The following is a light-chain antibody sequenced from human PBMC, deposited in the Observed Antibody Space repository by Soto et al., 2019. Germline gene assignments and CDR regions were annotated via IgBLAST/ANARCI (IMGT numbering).Light chain of an antibody. CDR3: QQRSFWPPVT. CDR1: QSISTS. J-gene: IGKJ5*01. V-gene: IGKV3-11*01. CDR2: DAT. Sequence: EIVMTQSPATLSVSPGERATLSCRASQSISTSLGWYQHKPGQAPRLLVCDATDRAAGIPARFSGSGSGTNFTLTISSLEPEDSAVYYCQQRSFWPPVTFGQGTRLEIK.